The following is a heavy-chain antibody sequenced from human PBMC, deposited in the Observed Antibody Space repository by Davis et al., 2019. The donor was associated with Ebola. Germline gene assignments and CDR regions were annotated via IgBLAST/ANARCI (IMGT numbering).Heavy chain of an antibody. J-gene: IGHJ4*02. CDR2: FNPHNGNT. Sequence: ASVKVSYKASGYTFTNYGITWVRQAPGQGLEWMGWFNPHNGNTNYAQNVQGRVIMTSDTATTTAYMELRSLRSDDTAVYYCARDPIVGATGYWGQGTLVTVSS. CDR3: ARDPIVGATGY. V-gene: IGHV1-18*04. CDR1: GYTFTNYG. D-gene: IGHD1-26*01.